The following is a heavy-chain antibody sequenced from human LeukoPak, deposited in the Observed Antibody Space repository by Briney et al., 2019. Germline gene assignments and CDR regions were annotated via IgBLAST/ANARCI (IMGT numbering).Heavy chain of an antibody. CDR3: ARGGGYDTYYYYYMDV. CDR1: GGTFSSYA. Sequence: SVKLSCKASGGTFSSYAISWVRQAPGQGLEWMGGIIPIFGTANYAQKFQGRVTITADKSTSTAYMELSSLRSEDMAVYYCARGGGYDTYYYYYMDVWGKGTTVTVSS. D-gene: IGHD5-12*01. CDR2: IIPIFGTA. V-gene: IGHV1-69*06. J-gene: IGHJ6*03.